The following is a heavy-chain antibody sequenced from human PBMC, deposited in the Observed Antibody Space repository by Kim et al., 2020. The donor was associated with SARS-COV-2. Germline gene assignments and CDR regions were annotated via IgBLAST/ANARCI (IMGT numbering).Heavy chain of an antibody. CDR2: IYYSGST. Sequence: SETLSLTCTVSGGSISSGDYYWSWIRQPPGKGLEWIGYIYYSGSTYYNPSLKSRVTISVDTSKNQFSLKLSSVTAADTAVYYCARGVVVPAATNYGMDVWGQGTTVTVSS. CDR1: GGSISSGDYY. V-gene: IGHV4-30-4*01. CDR3: ARGVVVPAATNYGMDV. D-gene: IGHD2-2*01. J-gene: IGHJ6*02.